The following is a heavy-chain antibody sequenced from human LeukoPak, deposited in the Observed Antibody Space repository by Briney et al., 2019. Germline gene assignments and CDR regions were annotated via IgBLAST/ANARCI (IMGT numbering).Heavy chain of an antibody. J-gene: IGHJ6*03. CDR2: SDPNSGAT. CDR1: GYTFTSYY. CDR3: ARMTAGKDYYYYYMDV. V-gene: IGHV1-2*02. Sequence: ASVKVSCKASGYTFTSYYIHWLRQAPGQGFEWLGWSDPNSGATKYEHFQGRVTMTWDTSIDTACMELRSLRSDDTAVYYCARMTAGKDYYYYYMDVWGKGTTVTISS. D-gene: IGHD6-13*01.